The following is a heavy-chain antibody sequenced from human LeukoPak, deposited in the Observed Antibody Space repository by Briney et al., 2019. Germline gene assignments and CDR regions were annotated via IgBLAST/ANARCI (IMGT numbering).Heavy chain of an antibody. CDR1: GYSFSMYW. CDR3: GRIRGYDFWSRGAFDI. V-gene: IGHV5-51*01. D-gene: IGHD3-3*01. J-gene: IGHJ3*02. Sequence: GESLKISCKGSGYSFSMYWTGWVRQMPGKGLEWMGIIYPGDSQTAYSPSFQGQVTISADKSINTAYLQWRSLKASDTAMYYCGRIRGYDFWSRGAFDIWGQGTMLSVSS. CDR2: IYPGDSQT.